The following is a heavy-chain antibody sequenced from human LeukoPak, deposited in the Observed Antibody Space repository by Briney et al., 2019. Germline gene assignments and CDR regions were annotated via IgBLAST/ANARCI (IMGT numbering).Heavy chain of an antibody. D-gene: IGHD6-13*01. J-gene: IGHJ6*02. V-gene: IGHV4-59*08. CDR2: IYYSGST. Sequence: PSETLSLACAVYGGSFSGYYWSWIRQPPGKGLEWIGYIYYSGSTNYNPSLKSRVTMSVDTSKNQFSLKLNSVTAADTAVYYCARHVYSSSWYIYYYGMDVWGQGTTVTVSS. CDR3: ARHVYSSSWYIYYYGMDV. CDR1: GGSFSGYY.